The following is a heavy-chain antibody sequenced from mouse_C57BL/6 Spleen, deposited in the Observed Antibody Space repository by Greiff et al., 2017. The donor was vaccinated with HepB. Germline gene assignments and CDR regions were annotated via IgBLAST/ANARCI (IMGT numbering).Heavy chain of an antibody. V-gene: IGHV10-1*01. CDR1: GFSFHTYA. CDR2: IRSKSNNYAT. J-gene: IGHJ4*01. CDR3: VGQHGYGRDYTMGY. Sequence: EVKLVESGGGLVQPPGSLKLSCAASGFSFHTYAMNWVRQAPGKGLEWVARIRSKSNNYATYYADSVKDRFSISRDNSESMLCLQMNNLKTEDTAMYYCVGQHGYGRDYTMGYSGEVTPSTVSP. D-gene: IGHD2-2*01.